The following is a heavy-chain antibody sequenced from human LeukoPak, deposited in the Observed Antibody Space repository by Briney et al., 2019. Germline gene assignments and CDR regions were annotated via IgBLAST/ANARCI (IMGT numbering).Heavy chain of an antibody. CDR2: ISSSGSTI. CDR1: GYTFSDYY. Sequence: GGSLRLSCAASGYTFSDYYMSWIRQAPGKGLEWVSYISSSGSTIYYADSVKGRFTISRDNAKNSLYLQMNSLRAEDTAVYYCARSMDTAMVYFDYWGQGTLVTVSS. V-gene: IGHV3-11*04. CDR3: ARSMDTAMVYFDY. J-gene: IGHJ4*02. D-gene: IGHD5-18*01.